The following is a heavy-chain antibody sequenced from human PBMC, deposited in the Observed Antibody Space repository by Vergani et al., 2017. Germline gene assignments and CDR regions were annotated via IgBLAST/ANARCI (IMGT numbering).Heavy chain of an antibody. CDR3: ARNYCSGGSCKLDY. CDR1: GGSISSGSYY. Sequence: QVRLQESGPGLAKPSQTLSLTCIVSGGSISSGSYYWSWIRQPAGKGLEWIGSIYYSGSTYYNPSLKSRVTISVDTSKNQFSLKLSSVTAADTAVYYCARNYCSGGSCKLDYWGQGTLVTVSS. CDR2: IYYSGST. V-gene: IGHV4-61*02. J-gene: IGHJ4*02. D-gene: IGHD2-15*01.